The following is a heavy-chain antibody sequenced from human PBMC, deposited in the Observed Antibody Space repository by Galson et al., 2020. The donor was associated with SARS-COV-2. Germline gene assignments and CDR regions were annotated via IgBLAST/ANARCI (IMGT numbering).Heavy chain of an antibody. CDR2: IKNGGDTI. CDR3: ARESWGSLDP. J-gene: IGHJ5*02. Sequence: GESLKISCAASGFIFSDAHMTWIRPAPGKGPEWISYIKNGGDTIYYADSVKGRFTMSRDNANNLLYLQMNSLRVEDTAMYYCARESWGSLDPWGQGTLVTVST. V-gene: IGHV3-11*01. CDR1: GFIFSDAH. D-gene: IGHD3-16*01.